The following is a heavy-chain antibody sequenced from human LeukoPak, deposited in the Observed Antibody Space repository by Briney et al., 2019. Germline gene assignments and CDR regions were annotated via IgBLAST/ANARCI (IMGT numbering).Heavy chain of an antibody. Sequence: VASVKVSCKASGGTFSSYAISWVRQAPGQGLEWMGRIIPILGIANYAQKFQGRVTITADKSTSTAYMELSSLRSEDTAVYYCARGTDTITIFGVVIETYYFDYWGQGTLVTVSS. CDR1: GGTFSSYA. CDR2: IIPILGIA. V-gene: IGHV1-69*04. CDR3: ARGTDTITIFGVVIETYYFDY. D-gene: IGHD3-3*01. J-gene: IGHJ4*02.